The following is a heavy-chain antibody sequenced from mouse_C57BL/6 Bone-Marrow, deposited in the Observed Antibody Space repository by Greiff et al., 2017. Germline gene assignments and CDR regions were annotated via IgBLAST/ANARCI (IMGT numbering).Heavy chain of an antibody. D-gene: IGHD1-1*01. J-gene: IGHJ4*01. CDR3: ARRLDYYGSTYAMDY. CDR2: IYPGDGDT. V-gene: IGHV1-82*01. CDR1: GYAFSSSW. Sequence: VQLQQSGPELVKPGASVKISCKASGYAFSSSWMNWVKQRPGKGLEWIGRIYPGDGDTNYNGKFKGKATLTADKSSSTAYMQLSSRTSEDSAVYFCARRLDYYGSTYAMDYGGQGTSVTVSS.